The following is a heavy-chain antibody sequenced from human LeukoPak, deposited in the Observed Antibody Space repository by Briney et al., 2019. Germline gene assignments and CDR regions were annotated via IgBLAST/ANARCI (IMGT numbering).Heavy chain of an antibody. J-gene: IGHJ4*02. D-gene: IGHD6-13*01. Sequence: QPGGSLRLSCAASGFTFSSYGMHWVRQAPGKGLEWVAFIRYDGSNKYYADSVKGRFTISRDNSKNTLYLQMNSLRAEDTAVYYCAKDVAKSIAAAGDWGQGTLVTVSS. CDR3: AKDVAKSIAAAGD. CDR2: IRYDGSNK. V-gene: IGHV3-30*02. CDR1: GFTFSSYG.